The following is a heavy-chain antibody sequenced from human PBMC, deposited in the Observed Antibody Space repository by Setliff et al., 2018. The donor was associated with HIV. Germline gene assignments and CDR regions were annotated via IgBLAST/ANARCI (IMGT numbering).Heavy chain of an antibody. CDR2: INHTGNT. J-gene: IGHJ4*02. D-gene: IGHD1-26*01. CDR3: ARGKGGLVGPAEFDY. CDR1: GGSFSGYH. Sequence: SLTCAVYGGSFSGYHWNWIRQFPGKGLEWIGEINHTGNTQYNPSLKSRATMSEETSKNQFSLKLKSVTAADTAIYFCARGKGGLVGPAEFDYWGPGTLVTVS. V-gene: IGHV4-34*01.